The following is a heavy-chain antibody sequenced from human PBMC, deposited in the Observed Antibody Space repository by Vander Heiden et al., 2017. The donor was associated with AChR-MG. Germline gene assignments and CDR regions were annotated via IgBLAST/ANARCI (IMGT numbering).Heavy chain of an antibody. CDR2: VYHTGSS. D-gene: IGHD6-19*01. V-gene: IGHV4-4*02. J-gene: IGHJ4*02. CDR1: GESITSSHG. CDR3: VRGLAD. Sequence: QVQLKESGPGLVKPSGTLSLTCAISGESITSSHGYSWVRQTPGKGLEWIGEVYHTGSSNYNPSLKSRVTMSVDKSQNHFSLRLNSVTAADTAVYFCVRGLADWGQGTLVTVSS.